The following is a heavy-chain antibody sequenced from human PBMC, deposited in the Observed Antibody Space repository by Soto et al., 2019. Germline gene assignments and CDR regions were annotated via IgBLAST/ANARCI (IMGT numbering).Heavy chain of an antibody. J-gene: IGHJ3*02. Sequence: SETLSLTCTVSGGSISTSVYYWGWIRQPPGRGLEWMANIYYSGSAYYNPSLKSRVSTSVDTSKNQFSLKLRSVTAADTAVYYCARQGSRAFDIWGQGTMVTVSS. D-gene: IGHD2-15*01. CDR3: ARQGSRAFDI. CDR1: GGSISTSVYY. V-gene: IGHV4-39*01. CDR2: IYYSGSA.